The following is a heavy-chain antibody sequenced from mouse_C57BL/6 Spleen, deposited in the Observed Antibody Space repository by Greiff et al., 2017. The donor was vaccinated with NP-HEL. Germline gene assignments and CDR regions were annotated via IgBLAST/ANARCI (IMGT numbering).Heavy chain of an antibody. V-gene: IGHV3-6*01. CDR1: GYSITSGYY. J-gene: IGHJ2*01. CDR3: ARGGEDYSFDY. Sequence: DVKLQESGPGLVKPSQSLSLTCSVTGYSITSGYYWNWIRQFPGNKLEWMGYISYDGSNNYNPSLKNRISITRDTSKNQFFLKLNSVTTEDTATYYCARGGEDYSFDYWGQGTTLTVSS. CDR2: ISYDGSN.